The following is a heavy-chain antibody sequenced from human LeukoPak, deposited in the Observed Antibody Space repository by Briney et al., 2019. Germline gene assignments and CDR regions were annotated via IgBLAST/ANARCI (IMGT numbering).Heavy chain of an antibody. V-gene: IGHV3-23*01. Sequence: GGTLRLSCAASGFTFSSYGMSWVRQAPGKGLEWVSAISGSGGSTYYADSVKGRFTISRDNSKNTLYLQMDSLRAEDTAVYYCARGSGYKYGFTGRERTKSRLDYWGQGTLVTVSS. CDR1: GFTFSSYG. CDR3: ARGSGYKYGFTGRERTKSRLDY. J-gene: IGHJ4*02. D-gene: IGHD5-18*01. CDR2: ISGSGGST.